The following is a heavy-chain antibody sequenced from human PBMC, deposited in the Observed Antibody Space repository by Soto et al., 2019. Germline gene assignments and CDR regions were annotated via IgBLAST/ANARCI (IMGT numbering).Heavy chain of an antibody. CDR2: ISSSSSYI. Sequence: GSLRLSCAASGFTFSSYSMNWVRQAPGKGLEWVSSISSSSSYIYYADSVKGRFTISRDNAKNSLYLQMNSLRAEDTAVYYCARALNGPDYFDYWGQGTLVTVSS. CDR1: GFTFSSYS. CDR3: ARALNGPDYFDY. V-gene: IGHV3-21*01. D-gene: IGHD1-1*01. J-gene: IGHJ4*02.